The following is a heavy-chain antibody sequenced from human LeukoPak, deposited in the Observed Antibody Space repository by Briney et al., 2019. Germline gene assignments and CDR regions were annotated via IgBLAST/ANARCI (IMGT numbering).Heavy chain of an antibody. V-gene: IGHV4-38-2*01. CDR1: GYSISSGYY. CDR2: VYHSGST. CDR3: ARHGNYYDTSQSDP. D-gene: IGHD3-22*01. J-gene: IGHJ5*02. Sequence: SETLSLTCAVSGYSISSGYYWGWIRQPPGKGLEWIGSVYHSGSTYYNPSLKSRVTISVDTSKNQFSLKLSSVTAADTAVYYFARHGNYYDTSQSDPWGQGTLVTVSS.